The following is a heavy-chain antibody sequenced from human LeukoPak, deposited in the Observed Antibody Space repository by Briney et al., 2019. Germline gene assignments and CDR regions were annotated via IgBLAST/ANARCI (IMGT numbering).Heavy chain of an antibody. D-gene: IGHD1-26*01. CDR1: GGSISSYY. CDR3: ASRVGATTHYYYMDV. J-gene: IGHJ6*03. V-gene: IGHV4-59*12. CDR2: IYYSGST. Sequence: PSETLSLTCTVSGGSISSYYWSWIRQPPGEGLEWIGYIYYSGSTNYNPSLKSRVTISVDTSKNQFSLKLSSVTAADTAVYYCASRVGATTHYYYMDVWGKGTTVTVSS.